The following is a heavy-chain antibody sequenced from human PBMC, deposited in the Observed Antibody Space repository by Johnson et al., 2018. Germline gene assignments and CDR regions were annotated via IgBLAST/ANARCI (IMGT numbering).Heavy chain of an antibody. V-gene: IGHV1-69*01. CDR2: IPPLSRSP. CDR1: GGIFSRFT. D-gene: IGHD3-22*01. Sequence: VQLVESGAEVKKPRSSVKVSCKTSGGIFSRFTISWVRQAPGQGLEWMGGIPPLSRSPSYTQGRVTFSADESTSTAYMELSSLRADDTAVYFCARVRDDRNGNSFYFYYYGLDVWGQGTTVTVSS. J-gene: IGHJ6*02. CDR3: ARVRDDRNGNSFYFYYYGLDV.